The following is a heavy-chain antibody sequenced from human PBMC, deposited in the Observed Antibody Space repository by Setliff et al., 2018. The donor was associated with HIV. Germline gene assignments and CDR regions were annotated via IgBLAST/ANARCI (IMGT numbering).Heavy chain of an antibody. CDR1: GGVSGGDMGVHD. J-gene: IGHJ4*02. V-gene: IGHV4-61*08. CDR3: ARLPQD. Sequence: LSLTCSVSGGVSGGDMGVHDWSWIRQPPGKGLEWIGYIYDNEKTFYNPSLKSRVTITVDTSKDQISLQLTSVTAEDTALYYCARLPQDWGQGTLVTVSS. CDR2: IYDNEKT.